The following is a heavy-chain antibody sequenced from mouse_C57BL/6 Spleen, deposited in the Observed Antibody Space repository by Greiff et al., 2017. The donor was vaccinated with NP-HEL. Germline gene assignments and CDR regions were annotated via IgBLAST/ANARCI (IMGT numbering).Heavy chain of an antibody. V-gene: IGHV1-82*01. Sequence: VQLQQSGPELVKPGASVKISCKASGYAFSSSWMNWVKQRPGKGLEWIGRIYPGDGDTNYNGKFKGKATLTADKSSSTAYMQLSSLTSEDSAVYFCACGNYRYFDVWGTGTTVTVSS. D-gene: IGHD1-1*02. J-gene: IGHJ1*03. CDR1: GYAFSSSW. CDR2: IYPGDGDT. CDR3: ACGNYRYFDV.